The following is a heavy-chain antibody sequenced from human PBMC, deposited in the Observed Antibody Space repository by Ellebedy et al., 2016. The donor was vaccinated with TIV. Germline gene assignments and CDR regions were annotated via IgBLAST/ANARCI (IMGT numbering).Heavy chain of an antibody. CDR2: INPSGGST. V-gene: IGHV1-46*01. J-gene: IGHJ4*02. CDR1: GYTFTSYY. CDR3: ARGSRGGEWELLGSY. Sequence: AASVKVSCKASGYTFTSYYMHWARQAPGQGLEWMGIINPSGGSTSYAQKFQGRVTMTRDTSTSTVYMELSSLRSEDTAVYYCARGSRGGEWELLGSYWGQGTLVTVSS. D-gene: IGHD1-26*01.